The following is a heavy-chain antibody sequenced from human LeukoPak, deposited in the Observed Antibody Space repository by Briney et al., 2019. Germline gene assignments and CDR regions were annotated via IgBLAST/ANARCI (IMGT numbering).Heavy chain of an antibody. CDR2: IYPGDSDT. Sequence: GESLKISCKGSGYSFTSYWIGWVRQMPGKGLEWMGIIYPGDSDTRYSPSFQGQVTIPADKSISTAYLQWSSLKASDTAMYYCARHAEVGAPSHYYYYYYMDVWGKGTTVTVSS. CDR1: GYSFTSYW. V-gene: IGHV5-51*01. CDR3: ARHAEVGAPSHYYYYYYMDV. D-gene: IGHD1-26*01. J-gene: IGHJ6*03.